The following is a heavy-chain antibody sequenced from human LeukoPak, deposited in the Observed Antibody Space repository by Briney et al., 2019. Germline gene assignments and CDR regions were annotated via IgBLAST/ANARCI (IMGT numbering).Heavy chain of an antibody. CDR2: MNHSGSA. V-gene: IGHV4-34*01. CDR1: GGSFSGYY. Sequence: SETLSLTCAVYGGSFSGYYWTWIRQPPGKGLEWIGEMNHSGSANYNPSLKSRVTISVDTSKNQCSLRLSSVTAADTAVYHCARLWYYGSGSPTLDYWGQGTLVTVSS. CDR3: ARLWYYGSGSPTLDY. J-gene: IGHJ4*02. D-gene: IGHD3-10*01.